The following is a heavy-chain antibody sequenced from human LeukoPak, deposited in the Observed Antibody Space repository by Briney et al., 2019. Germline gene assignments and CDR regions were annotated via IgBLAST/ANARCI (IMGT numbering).Heavy chain of an antibody. Sequence: SETLSLTCSVSGGSISSYYWSWIRQPPGKGLEWIAYIYYSGNTNYNPSLKSRVTISVDTSKNQFSLKLSSVTAADTAVYYCARHANYYGSGSYLNWFDPWGQGTLVTVSS. D-gene: IGHD3-10*01. CDR3: ARHANYYGSGSYLNWFDP. V-gene: IGHV4-59*08. CDR1: GGSISSYY. CDR2: IYYSGNT. J-gene: IGHJ5*02.